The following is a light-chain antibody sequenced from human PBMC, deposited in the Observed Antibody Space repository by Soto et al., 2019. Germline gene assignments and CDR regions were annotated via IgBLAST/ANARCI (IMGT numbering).Light chain of an antibody. Sequence: QSALTQPASVSGSPGQSITISCTGTSSDVGGYNYVSWYQQHPGKAPKLMIYEVSNRPSGVSNRFSGSKSGNTASLTISGLQSEDEVVYYCSSYTRSSTLVVFGGGTTVTVL. V-gene: IGLV2-14*01. CDR2: EVS. CDR1: SSDVGGYNY. CDR3: SSYTRSSTLVV. J-gene: IGLJ2*01.